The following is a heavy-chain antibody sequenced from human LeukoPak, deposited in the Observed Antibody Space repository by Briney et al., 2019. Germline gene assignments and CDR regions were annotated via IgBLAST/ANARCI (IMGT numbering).Heavy chain of an antibody. D-gene: IGHD5-24*01. V-gene: IGHV4-59*01. CDR3: ARGAMATTPFFDY. J-gene: IGHJ4*02. Sequence: PSETLSLNCTVSAGSISGNYWTWLRQPPGKGLEWIGYVYYTGSTNFNPSLKSRVTMSLDTSRNQFSLKLTSLTAADTAVYYCARGAMATTPFFDYWGQGTLVTVSS. CDR1: AGSISGNY. CDR2: VYYTGST.